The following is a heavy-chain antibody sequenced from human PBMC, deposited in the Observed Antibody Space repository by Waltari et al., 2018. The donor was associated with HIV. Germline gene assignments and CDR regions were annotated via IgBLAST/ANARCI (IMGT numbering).Heavy chain of an antibody. CDR2: IATEDGNQ. CDR3: ARVDYCSSTSCYTPGANWFDP. Sequence: QVQLVQSGAEVKKPGASVKVSCKASGYTFTSYGISWVRQAPGHGLERMGWIATEDGNQNIATKRQGGVTRTTDSSTSTAYMDLRSLRSDDTAVYYCARVDYCSSTSCYTPGANWFDPWGQGTLVTVSS. CDR1: GYTFTSYG. D-gene: IGHD2-2*02. J-gene: IGHJ5*02. V-gene: IGHV1-18*01.